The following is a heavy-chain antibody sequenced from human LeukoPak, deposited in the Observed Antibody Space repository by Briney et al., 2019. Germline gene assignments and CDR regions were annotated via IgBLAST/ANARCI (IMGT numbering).Heavy chain of an antibody. CDR2: TSSSDDGK. D-gene: IGHD2-15*01. Sequence: GGSLRLSCAASGFSFSRYWMSWVRRAPGKGLEWVSATSSSDDGKYYADSVRGRFTISRDNSRNTMYLQMNSLRAEDAAVYYCAKAPVTSCRGAFCYPFDSWGQGTLVTVSS. V-gene: IGHV3-23*01. CDR3: AKAPVTSCRGAFCYPFDS. CDR1: GFSFSRYW. J-gene: IGHJ4*02.